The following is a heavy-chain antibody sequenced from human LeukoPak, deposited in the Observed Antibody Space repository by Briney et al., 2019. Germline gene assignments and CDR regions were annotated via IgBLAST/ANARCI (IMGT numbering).Heavy chain of an antibody. CDR1: GFTFNTYN. J-gene: IGHJ4*02. CDR2: ISSSSDNYK. V-gene: IGHV3-21*01. CDR3: ARGTNWSPLDFDF. Sequence: GGSLRLSCVASGFTFNTYNIHWVRQAPGKALGWVSTISSSSDNYKYYADSVKGRFTISRDNAKNSLYLQMNSLRAEDTAVYFCARGTNWSPLDFDFWGQGTQVTVSS. D-gene: IGHD1-20*01.